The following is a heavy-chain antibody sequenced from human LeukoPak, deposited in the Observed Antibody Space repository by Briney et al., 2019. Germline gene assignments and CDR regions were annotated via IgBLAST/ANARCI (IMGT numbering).Heavy chain of an antibody. J-gene: IGHJ3*02. CDR1: GGSISSSSYC. CDR3: ARDHGTYWFAFDI. D-gene: IGHD3-22*01. Sequence: SETLSLTCTVSGGSISSSSYCWGWIRQPPGKGLEWIGSIYYSGSTYYNPSLKSRVTISVDTSKNQFSLKLSSVTAADTAVCYCARDHGTYWFAFDIWGQGTMVTVSS. CDR2: IYYSGST. V-gene: IGHV4-39*07.